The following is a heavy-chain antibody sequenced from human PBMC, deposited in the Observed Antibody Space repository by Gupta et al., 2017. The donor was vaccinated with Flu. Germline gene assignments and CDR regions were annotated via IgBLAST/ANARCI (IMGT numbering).Heavy chain of an antibody. D-gene: IGHD1-7*01. J-gene: IGHJ3*02. CDR1: GDSLSSNSVA. CDR2: TYYRSKWYN. Sequence: QVQLQQSGPGLVKPSRTLSLPCATSGDSLSSNSVAWNWIRQSPSRGLDWLGRTYYRSKWYNNYTMAVKSRITIDRDTSNNQYSLQLNSVTPEDTAMYYCARRVLGTTPGFDICGQGTMVTVSS. V-gene: IGHV6-1*01. CDR3: ARRVLGTTPGFDI.